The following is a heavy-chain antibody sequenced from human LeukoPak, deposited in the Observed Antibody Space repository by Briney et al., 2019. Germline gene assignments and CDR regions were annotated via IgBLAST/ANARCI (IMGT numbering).Heavy chain of an antibody. CDR2: ISGSGGST. CDR1: GFTFSSYA. D-gene: IGHD2/OR15-2a*01. J-gene: IGHJ4*02. V-gene: IGHV3-23*01. CDR3: AKDRNAASSMVYYFDY. Sequence: GGSLRLSCAASGFTFSSYAMSWVRQAPGKGLEWVSAISGSGGSTYYADSVKGRFTISRDNSKNTLYPQMNSLRAEDTAVYYCAKDRNAASSMVYYFDYWGQGTLVTVSS.